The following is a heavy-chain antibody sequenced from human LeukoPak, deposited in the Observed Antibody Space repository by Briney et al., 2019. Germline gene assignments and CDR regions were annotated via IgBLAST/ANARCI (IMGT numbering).Heavy chain of an antibody. J-gene: IGHJ3*02. V-gene: IGHV3-9*01. Sequence: PGGFLRLSCAASGFTFSSYAMSWVRQAPGKGLEWVSGISWNSGSIGYADSVKGRFTISRDNAKNSLYLQMNSLRAEDTALYYCAKDISSLGNDAFDIWGQGTMVTVSS. CDR2: ISWNSGSI. D-gene: IGHD6-6*01. CDR3: AKDISSLGNDAFDI. CDR1: GFTFSSYA.